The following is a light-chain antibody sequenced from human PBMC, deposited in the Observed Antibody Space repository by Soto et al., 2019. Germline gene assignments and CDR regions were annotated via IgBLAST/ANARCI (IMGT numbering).Light chain of an antibody. V-gene: IGKV3-20*01. Sequence: ENVLTQSPGTLSLSPGERATLSCRASQSVNNDYLAWSQQRPGQSPSLLIYGASTRPTGIPDRFSGSGSGTDFTLTISGLEPEDFAVYYWQHYGTSKLTFGGGTKVEIK. CDR3: QHYGTSKLT. CDR1: QSVNNDY. CDR2: GAS. J-gene: IGKJ4*01.